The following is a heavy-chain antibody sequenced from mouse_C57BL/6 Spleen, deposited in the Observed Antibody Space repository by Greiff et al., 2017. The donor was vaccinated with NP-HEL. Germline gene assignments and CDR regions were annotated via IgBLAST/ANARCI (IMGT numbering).Heavy chain of an antibody. Sequence: EVQLVESGGGLVKPGGSLKLSCAASGFTFSSYAMSWVRQTPEKRLEWVATISDGGSYTYYPDNVKGRFTISRDNAKNNLYLQMSHLKSEDTAMYYCAREGLRYWGQGTTLTVSS. V-gene: IGHV5-4*01. CDR3: AREGLRY. D-gene: IGHD1-1*01. CDR2: ISDGGSYT. J-gene: IGHJ2*01. CDR1: GFTFSSYA.